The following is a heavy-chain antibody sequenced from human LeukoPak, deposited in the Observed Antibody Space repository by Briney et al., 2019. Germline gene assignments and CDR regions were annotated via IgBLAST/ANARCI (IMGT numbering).Heavy chain of an antibody. V-gene: IGHV1-46*01. CDR2: INPSGGST. J-gene: IGHJ4*02. Sequence: APVKVSCKASGYTFTSYYLHWVRQAPGQGLEWMGIINPSGGSTSYVQKFQGRVTMTRDTSTSTVYMVLSSLRSEDTAFYYCARGPYGGNPSLYYFDYWGQGTLVTISS. D-gene: IGHD4-23*01. CDR3: ARGPYGGNPSLYYFDY. CDR1: GYTFTSYY.